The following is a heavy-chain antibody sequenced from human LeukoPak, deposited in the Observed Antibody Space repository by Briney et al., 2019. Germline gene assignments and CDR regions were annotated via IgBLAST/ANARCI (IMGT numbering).Heavy chain of an antibody. V-gene: IGHV3-21*01. CDR3: ARGARNCYFDY. J-gene: IGHJ4*02. CDR2: ISSSNNYI. Sequence: GGSLRLSCAACIVSFSNYNINCVRQAPGKGLEWVSSISSSNNYIYYADSVKGRFTISRDNAKNSLYLQMNSLRAEDTAVYYTARGARNCYFDYWGQGTPVTVSS. CDR1: IVSFSNYN.